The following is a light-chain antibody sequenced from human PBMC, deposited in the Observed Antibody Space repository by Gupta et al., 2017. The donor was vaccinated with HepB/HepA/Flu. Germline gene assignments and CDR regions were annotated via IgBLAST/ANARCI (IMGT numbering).Light chain of an antibody. V-gene: IGKV1-5*03. J-gene: IGKJ4*01. Sequence: DIQMTQSLSTLSASVGDRVTITCRASQSISSWLAWYQQKPGKAPKLLIYKASSLESGVPSRFSGSGSGTEFTLTISSLQPDDFATYYCQQYNSSSLTFGGGTKVEIK. CDR2: KAS. CDR3: QQYNSSSLT. CDR1: QSISSW.